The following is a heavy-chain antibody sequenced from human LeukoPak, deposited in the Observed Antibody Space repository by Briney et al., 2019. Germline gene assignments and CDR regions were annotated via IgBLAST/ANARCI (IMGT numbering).Heavy chain of an antibody. CDR2: IIPIFGTA. V-gene: IGHV1-69*13. Sequence: GASVKVSCKASGGTFSSYAISWVRQAPGQGLEWMGGIIPIFGTANYAQKFQGRVTITADESTSTAYMELSSLRSEDTAVYYCARSYSSGWYEEGYYFDYWGQGTLVTVSS. D-gene: IGHD6-19*01. J-gene: IGHJ4*02. CDR3: ARSYSSGWYEEGYYFDY. CDR1: GGTFSSYA.